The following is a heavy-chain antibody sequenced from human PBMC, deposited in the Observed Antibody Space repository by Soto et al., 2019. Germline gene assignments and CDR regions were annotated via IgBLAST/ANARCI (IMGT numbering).Heavy chain of an antibody. CDR1: GYTFTSYG. V-gene: IGHV1-18*01. D-gene: IGHD3-16*02. J-gene: IGHJ4*02. CDR2: ISAYNGNS. Sequence: QVQLVQSGAEVKKPGASVKVSCKASGYTFTSYGISWVRQAPGQGLEWMGWISAYNGNSNYAQKLQGRVTMTTDTSTSTAYMELRSLRSDDTAVYYCARDRYYDYIWGSYRFDYWGQGTLVTVSS. CDR3: ARDRYYDYIWGSYRFDY.